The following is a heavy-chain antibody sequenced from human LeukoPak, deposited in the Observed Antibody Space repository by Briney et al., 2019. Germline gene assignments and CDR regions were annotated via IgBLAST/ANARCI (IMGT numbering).Heavy chain of an antibody. D-gene: IGHD3-22*01. Sequence: GGSLRLSFAASEFTFISYGLHGVGRPQAKGWGGVALLWNNGSNKYYADSVKGRFTISRDNTDNTLFLQMNSLRAEDTAIYYCARDPRYLRYDSDNNAYPYYWGQGTLVTVS. CDR3: ARDPRYLRYDSDNNAYPYY. V-gene: IGHV3-30*02. CDR2: LWNNGSNK. J-gene: IGHJ4*02. CDR1: EFTFISYG.